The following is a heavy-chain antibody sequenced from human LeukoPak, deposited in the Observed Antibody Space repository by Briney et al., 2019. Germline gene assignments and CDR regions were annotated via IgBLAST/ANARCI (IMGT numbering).Heavy chain of an antibody. CDR2: IKQDGSEE. V-gene: IGHV3-7*01. Sequence: GGSLRLSCAASGFTVSSNYMSWVRQAPGKGLEWVANIKQDGSEEYYVDSVKGRFTISRDNAKNSLYLQMNSLRAEDTAVYYCARDKIVGATHFDYWGQGTLVTVSS. CDR3: ARDKIVGATHFDY. D-gene: IGHD1-26*01. CDR1: GFTVSSNY. J-gene: IGHJ4*02.